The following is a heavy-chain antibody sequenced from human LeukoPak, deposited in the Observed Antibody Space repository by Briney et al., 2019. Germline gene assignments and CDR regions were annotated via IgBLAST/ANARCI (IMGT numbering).Heavy chain of an antibody. Sequence: SETLSLTCTVSGGSISSSSYYWGWIRQPPGQGLEWIGRISYSGNTYYSPFLKSRVTMSVDTSKNHFSLRLTSVTAADTAVYYCARLTHSYYSDTSGYYPYYYMDVWGKGTTVTVTS. V-gene: IGHV4-39*02. CDR2: ISYSGNT. J-gene: IGHJ6*03. CDR3: ARLTHSYYSDTSGYYPYYYMDV. D-gene: IGHD3-22*01. CDR1: GGSISSSSYY.